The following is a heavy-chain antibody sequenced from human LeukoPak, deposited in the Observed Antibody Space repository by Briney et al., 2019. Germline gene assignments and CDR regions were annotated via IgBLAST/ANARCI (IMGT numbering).Heavy chain of an antibody. Sequence: ASVKVSCKASGYTFSNYGISWVRQAPGQGLEWTGWINLKNGNTNYAQKFQDRVTVTTDTYTNTAYMELSSLRSDDTAVHYCARDWNFDVDYWGQGALVTVSS. CDR3: ARDWNFDVDY. CDR1: GYTFSNYG. CDR2: INLKNGNT. D-gene: IGHD1-7*01. J-gene: IGHJ4*02. V-gene: IGHV1-18*01.